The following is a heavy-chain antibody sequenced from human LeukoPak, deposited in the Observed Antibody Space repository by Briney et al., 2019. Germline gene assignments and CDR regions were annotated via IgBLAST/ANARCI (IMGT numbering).Heavy chain of an antibody. Sequence: PGGSLRLSCVASGFTVSSNYMTWVRQAPGKGLEWVSVIYSSGTTYYADSVKGRFTISRDNAKNSLYLQMNSLRAEDTAVYYCARSKAAAGTVDYFDYWGQGTLVTVSS. CDR2: IYSSGTT. J-gene: IGHJ4*02. CDR3: ARSKAAAGTVDYFDY. V-gene: IGHV3-66*01. CDR1: GFTVSSNY. D-gene: IGHD6-13*01.